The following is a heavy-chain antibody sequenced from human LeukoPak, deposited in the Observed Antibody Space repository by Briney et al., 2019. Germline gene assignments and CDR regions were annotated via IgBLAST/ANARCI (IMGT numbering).Heavy chain of an antibody. D-gene: IGHD2-2*01. CDR1: GFTFDDYA. J-gene: IGHJ3*01. CDR3: AREGYCNITSCPRGAIDL. V-gene: IGHV3-9*01. CDR2: ISWNSASI. Sequence: GGSLRLSCAASGFTFDDYAMHWVRQTPRKGLEWVSGISWNSASIGYADSVKGRFTISRDNAKNSLYLQMNSLRAEDTAVYYCAREGYCNITSCPRGAIDLWGQGTEVTVSS.